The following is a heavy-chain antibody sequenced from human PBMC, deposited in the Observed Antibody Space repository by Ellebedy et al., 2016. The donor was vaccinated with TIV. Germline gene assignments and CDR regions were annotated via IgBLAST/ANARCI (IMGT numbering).Heavy chain of an antibody. D-gene: IGHD2-2*02. CDR2: IYPVDSDT. J-gene: IGHJ5*02. CDR3: ARRWDCSSTSCYTGFDP. Sequence: KVSCXGSGYSFTSYWIGWVRQMPGKGLEWIGIIYPVDSDTRYSPSFQGQVTISADKSISTAYLQWSSLKASDTAMYYCARRWDCSSTSCYTGFDPWGQGTLVTVSS. CDR1: GYSFTSYW. V-gene: IGHV5-51*01.